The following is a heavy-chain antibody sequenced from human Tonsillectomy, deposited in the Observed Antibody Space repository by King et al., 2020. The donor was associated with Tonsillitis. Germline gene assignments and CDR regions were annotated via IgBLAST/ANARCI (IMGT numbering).Heavy chain of an antibody. V-gene: IGHV3-23*04. Sequence: VQLVESGGNLVQPGGSLTLSCAHSGFTVTDCDMNWVRQPPGKGLEWVAGIISGGSTYYADSVKGRFTISRDNSKNTLYLQMNSLRAEDTAVYYCATLITARLDYWGQGTLVTVSS. D-gene: IGHD6-6*01. CDR2: IISGGST. CDR1: GFTVTDCD. CDR3: ATLITARLDY. J-gene: IGHJ4*02.